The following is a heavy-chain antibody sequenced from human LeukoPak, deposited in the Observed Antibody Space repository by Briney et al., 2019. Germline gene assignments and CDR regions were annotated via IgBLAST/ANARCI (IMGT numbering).Heavy chain of an antibody. CDR2: IYHSGST. CDR1: GYSISSGYY. J-gene: IGHJ5*02. D-gene: IGHD6-13*01. Sequence: SETLSLTCTVSGYSISSGYYWGWIRQPPGKGLEWIGSIYHSGSTYYNPSLKSRVTISVDTSKNQFSLKLSSVTAADTAAYYCARDAAGYSSSWYLDWFDPWGQGTLVTVSS. V-gene: IGHV4-38-2*02. CDR3: ARDAAGYSSSWYLDWFDP.